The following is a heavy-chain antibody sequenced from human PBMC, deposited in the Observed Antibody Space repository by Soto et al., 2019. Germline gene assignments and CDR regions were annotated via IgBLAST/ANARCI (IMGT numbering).Heavy chain of an antibody. D-gene: IGHD1-26*01. J-gene: IGHJ4*02. CDR3: AREPHELEGFDY. CDR1: GGTFSSYA. CDR2: IIPIFGTA. Sequence: GASVKVSCKASGGTFSSYAISWVRQAPGQGLEWMGGIIPIFGTANYAQKFQGRVTITADESTSTAYMELSSLRSEDTAVYYCAREPHELEGFDYWGQGTLVTVSS. V-gene: IGHV1-69*13.